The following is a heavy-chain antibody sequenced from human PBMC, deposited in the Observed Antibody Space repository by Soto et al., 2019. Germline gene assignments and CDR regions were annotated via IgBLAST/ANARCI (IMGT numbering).Heavy chain of an antibody. CDR1: GGSISRYY. V-gene: IGHV4-4*07. D-gene: IGHD1-7*01. CDR3: ARVGKLELQGGAFDI. J-gene: IGHJ3*02. Sequence: ASETLSLTCTVSGGSISRYYWSWIRQPAGKGLEWIGRIYTSGSTNYNPSLKSPVTMSVDTSKNQFSLKLSSVTAAATAVYYCARVGKLELQGGAFDIWGQGTMVTVSS. CDR2: IYTSGST.